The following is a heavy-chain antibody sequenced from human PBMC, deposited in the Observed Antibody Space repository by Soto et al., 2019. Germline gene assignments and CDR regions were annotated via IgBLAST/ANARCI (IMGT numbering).Heavy chain of an antibody. Sequence: QVQLVQSGAEVKKPGSSVRVSCKASGGTFSSHAFTWVRQAPGQGLEWMGGIIPMFGTPNYAQKFQGRLTITAESGTSYMELRSLRAEGTAVSFCSRDRDVGDGSSVGMFDIWGQGPLVTVSS. CDR1: GGTFSSHA. V-gene: IGHV1-69*01. D-gene: IGHD1-26*01. CDR3: SRDRDVGDGSSVGMFDI. CDR2: IIPMFGTP. J-gene: IGHJ4*02.